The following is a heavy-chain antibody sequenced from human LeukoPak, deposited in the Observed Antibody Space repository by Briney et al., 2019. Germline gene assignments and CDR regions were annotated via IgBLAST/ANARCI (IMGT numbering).Heavy chain of an antibody. D-gene: IGHD1-14*01. CDR2: INHSGST. Sequence: PSETLSLTCAVYGGSFRGYYWSWIRQPPGKGLEWIGEINHSGSTNYNPSLKSRVTISVDTSKNQFSLKLSSVTAADTAVYYCAGWPTGKEALNPSFDYWGQGTLVTVSS. CDR1: GGSFRGYY. V-gene: IGHV4-34*01. CDR3: AGWPTGKEALNPSFDY. J-gene: IGHJ4*02.